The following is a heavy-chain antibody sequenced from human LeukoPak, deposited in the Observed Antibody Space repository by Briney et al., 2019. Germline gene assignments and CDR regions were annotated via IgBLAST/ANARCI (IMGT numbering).Heavy chain of an antibody. CDR1: GFTFSSYS. Sequence: GGSLRLSCAASGFTFSSYSMNWVRQAPGEGLEWVSSISSSSSYIYYADSVKGRFTISRDNAKNSLYLQMNSLRAEDTAVYYCARDLFNSGYDYYYNWFDPWGQGTLVTVSS. J-gene: IGHJ5*02. CDR2: ISSSSSYI. V-gene: IGHV3-21*01. CDR3: ARDLFNSGYDYYYNWFDP. D-gene: IGHD5-12*01.